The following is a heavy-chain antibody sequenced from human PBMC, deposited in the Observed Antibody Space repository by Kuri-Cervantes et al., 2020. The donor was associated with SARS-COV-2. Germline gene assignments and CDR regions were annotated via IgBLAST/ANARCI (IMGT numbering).Heavy chain of an antibody. Sequence: GGSLRLSCAASGFTFSSYAMSWVRQAPGKGLEWVSAISGSGGSTYYADSVKGRFTISRDNSKNTLYLQMNSLKTEDTAVYYCTTDLRRRPELYYYYYMDVWGKGTTVTVSS. V-gene: IGHV3-23*01. CDR3: TTDLRRRPELYYYYYMDV. D-gene: IGHD1-7*01. CDR2: ISGSGGST. J-gene: IGHJ6*03. CDR1: GFTFSSYA.